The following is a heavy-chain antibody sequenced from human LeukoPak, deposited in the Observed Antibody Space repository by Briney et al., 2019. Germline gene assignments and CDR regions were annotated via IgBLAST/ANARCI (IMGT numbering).Heavy chain of an antibody. CDR2: ISGGGGNT. D-gene: IGHD1-1*01. V-gene: IGHV3-23*01. J-gene: IGHJ4*02. Sequence: GGSLRLSCAASGFTFSSYSMNWVRQAPGKGLEWVSTISGGGGNTYYADSVKGRFTISRDNSKNTLYLQMNSLRAEDTAVYYCAKSRSGSANWALQIFDNWGQGALVTVSS. CDR3: AKSRSGSANWALQIFDN. CDR1: GFTFSSYS.